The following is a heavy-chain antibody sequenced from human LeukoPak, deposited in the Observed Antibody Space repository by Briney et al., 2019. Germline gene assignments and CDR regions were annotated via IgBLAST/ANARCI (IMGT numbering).Heavy chain of an antibody. J-gene: IGHJ4*02. V-gene: IGHV3-33*01. D-gene: IGHD7-27*01. CDR3: ARVWAWGSGNYFDN. CDR2: IWYDGSNK. CDR1: GFTFSSYG. Sequence: PGGSLRLSCAASGFTFSSYGMHWVRQAPGKGLEWVAVIWYDGSNKYYADSVKGRFTISRDNAKNSLYLQMNSLRVEDTALYYCARVWAWGSGNYFDNWGQGTLVTVSS.